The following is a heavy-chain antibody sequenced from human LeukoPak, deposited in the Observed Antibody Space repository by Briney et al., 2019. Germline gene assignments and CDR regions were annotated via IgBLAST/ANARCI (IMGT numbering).Heavy chain of an antibody. D-gene: IGHD3-10*01. CDR2: IYYSRST. J-gene: IGHJ6*02. Sequence: SETLSLTCTVSGGSISSYYWSWIRQPPGKGLEWIGYIYYSRSTNYNPTLKSRVTISVDTSKNQFSLKLSSVTAADTAVYYCARTSRHFYGSGSNLTPWPADMDVWGQGTKVTVSS. CDR3: ARTSRHFYGSGSNLTPWPADMDV. V-gene: IGHV4-59*01. CDR1: GGSISSYY.